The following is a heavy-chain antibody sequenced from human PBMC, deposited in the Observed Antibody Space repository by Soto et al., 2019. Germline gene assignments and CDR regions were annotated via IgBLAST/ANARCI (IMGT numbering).Heavy chain of an antibody. CDR3: ARDRYYDSSGYYCPFDY. D-gene: IGHD3-22*01. V-gene: IGHV1-18*01. CDR2: ISAYNGNT. J-gene: IGHJ4*02. CDR1: GYTFTSYG. Sequence: GASVKVSCKASGYTFTSYGISWVRQAPGQGLEWMGWISAYNGNTNYAQKLQGRVTMTTDTSTSTAYMELRSLRSDDTAVYYCARDRYYDSSGYYCPFDYWGQGTLVTVSS.